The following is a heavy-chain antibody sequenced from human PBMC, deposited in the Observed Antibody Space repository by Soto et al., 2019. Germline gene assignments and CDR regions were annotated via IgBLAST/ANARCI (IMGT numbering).Heavy chain of an antibody. D-gene: IGHD3-10*01. V-gene: IGHV1-69*12. CDR1: GGTFSSYA. CDR3: ARDVYGSGSEVFDY. Sequence: QVQLVQSGAEVKKPGSSVKVSCKASGGTFSSYAISWVRQAPGQGLEWMGGIIPIFGTANYAQKFQGRVTITADEPTSTAYMELSSLRSEDTAVYYCARDVYGSGSEVFDYWGQGTLVTVSS. J-gene: IGHJ4*02. CDR2: IIPIFGTA.